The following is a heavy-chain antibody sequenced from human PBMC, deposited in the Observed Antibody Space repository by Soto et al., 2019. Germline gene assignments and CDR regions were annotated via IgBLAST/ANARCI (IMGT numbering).Heavy chain of an antibody. V-gene: IGHV3-33*01. Sequence: QVQLVESGGGVVQPGRSLRLSCAVSGFTFSSYGMNWVRQAPGKGLEWVAAIYYDGSNKYYADSVRGRFTISRDNFKNTRYLHMNSLRAEDTAVYYCARDSKDDSSSYCAGFDYWGQGTLVTVSS. CDR1: GFTFSSYG. D-gene: IGHD3-22*01. J-gene: IGHJ4*02. CDR2: IYYDGSNK. CDR3: ARDSKDDSSSYCAGFDY.